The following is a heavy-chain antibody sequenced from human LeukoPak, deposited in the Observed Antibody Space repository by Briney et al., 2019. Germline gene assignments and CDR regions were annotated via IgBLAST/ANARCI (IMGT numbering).Heavy chain of an antibody. J-gene: IGHJ4*02. D-gene: IGHD3-16*02. CDR3: AKDFEQDYDYVWGSYPLDY. CDR1: GFTFSSYA. V-gene: IGHV3-23*01. CDR2: ISGSGGST. Sequence: GGSLRLSCAASGFTFSSYAMSWVRQAPGKGLEWASAISGSGGSTYYADSVKGRFTISRDNSKNTLYLQMNSLRAEDTAVYYCAKDFEQDYDYVWGSYPLDYWGQGTLVTVSS.